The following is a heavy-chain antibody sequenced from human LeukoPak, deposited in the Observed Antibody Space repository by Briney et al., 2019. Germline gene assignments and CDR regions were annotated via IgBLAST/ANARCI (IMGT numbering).Heavy chain of an antibody. CDR1: GFTFSSYS. CDR2: IRTKAYGGTT. J-gene: IGHJ4*02. D-gene: IGHD2-15*01. CDR3: TPVCSADTCNLFDY. V-gene: IGHV3-49*04. Sequence: GGSLRLSCAASGFTFSSYSMNWVRQAPGKGLEWVSFIRTKAYGGTTEYAASVKGRFIISRDDSNSIAYLQMNNLKTEDTAVYYCTPVCSADTCNLFDYWGQGTLVTVSS.